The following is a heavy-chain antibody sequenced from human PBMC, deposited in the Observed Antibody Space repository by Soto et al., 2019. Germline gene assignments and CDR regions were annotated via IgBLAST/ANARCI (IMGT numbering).Heavy chain of an antibody. CDR3: ASCRDIYGAFCDHFAY. Sequence: SQTLSLTCAISGDSVSSNSAAWNWIRQSPSRGLEWLGRTYYRSKWYNDYAVSVKSRITINPDTSKNQISLQLNSVTPEDTAVYYCASCRDIYGAFCDHFAYWGLGILVTVSS. CDR1: GDSVSSNSAA. D-gene: IGHD5-12*01. J-gene: IGHJ4*02. V-gene: IGHV6-1*01. CDR2: TYYRSKWYN.